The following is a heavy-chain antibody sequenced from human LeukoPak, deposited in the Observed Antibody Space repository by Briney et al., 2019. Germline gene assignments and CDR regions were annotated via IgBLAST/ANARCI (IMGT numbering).Heavy chain of an antibody. CDR2: MNQSGST. D-gene: IGHD3-22*01. V-gene: IGHV4-34*01. J-gene: IGHJ1*01. Sequence: PSETLSLTCAVYGGSFSGYYWSWIRQPPGKGLEWIGEMNQSGSTNYNPSLTSRVTISVDTSKNQFSLKLSSVTAADTAVYYCARGANNHYYHSNRPENFQHWGQGTLVTVSS. CDR3: ARGANNHYYHSNRPENFQH. CDR1: GGSFSGYY.